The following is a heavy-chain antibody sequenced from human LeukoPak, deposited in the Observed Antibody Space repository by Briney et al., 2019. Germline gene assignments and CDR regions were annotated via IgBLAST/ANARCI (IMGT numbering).Heavy chain of an antibody. D-gene: IGHD4-17*01. CDR3: AREPTVTPSLDI. CDR2: IYYSGST. Sequence: SETLSLTCTVSGGSISSYYWGWIRQPPGKGLEWIGSIYYSGSTYYNPSLKSRVTISVDTSKNQFSLKLSSVTAADTAVYYCAREPTVTPSLDIWGQGTMVTVSS. J-gene: IGHJ3*02. CDR1: GGSISSYY. V-gene: IGHV4-39*07.